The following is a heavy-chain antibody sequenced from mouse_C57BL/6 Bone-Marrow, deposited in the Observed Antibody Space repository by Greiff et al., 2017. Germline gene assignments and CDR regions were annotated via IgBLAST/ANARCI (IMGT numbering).Heavy chain of an antibody. CDR2: INPGSGGT. J-gene: IGHJ4*01. D-gene: IGHD2-5*01. V-gene: IGHV1-54*01. CDR3: ARRGTYYINYGFYYAMDY. Sequence: QVQLQQSGAELVRPGTSVKVSCKASGYAFTNYLIEWVKQRPGQGLEWIGVINPGSGGTNYNEKFKGKATLTADKSSSTAYMQLSSLTSEDSAVYFCARRGTYYINYGFYYAMDYWGQGTSVTVSS. CDR1: GYAFTNYL.